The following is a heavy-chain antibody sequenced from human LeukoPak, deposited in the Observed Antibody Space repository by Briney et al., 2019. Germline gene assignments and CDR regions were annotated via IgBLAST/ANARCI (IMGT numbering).Heavy chain of an antibody. D-gene: IGHD3-22*01. V-gene: IGHV1-69*13. CDR3: ARDYYDSSGFEYPPGY. J-gene: IGHJ4*02. Sequence: GASVKVSCKASGGTFSSYAISWVRQAPGQGLEWMGGIIPIFGTANYAQKFQGRVTITADESTSTAYTELSSLRSEDTAVYYCARDYYDSSGFEYPPGYWGQGTLVTVSS. CDR1: GGTFSSYA. CDR2: IIPIFGTA.